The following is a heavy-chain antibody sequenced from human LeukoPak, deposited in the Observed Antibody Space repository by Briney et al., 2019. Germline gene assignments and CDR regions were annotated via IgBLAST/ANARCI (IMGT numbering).Heavy chain of an antibody. J-gene: IGHJ4*02. CDR1: GFTFSSYA. CDR3: AREDYGQNFFDY. D-gene: IGHD4-17*01. Sequence: PGRSLRLSCAASGFTFSSYAMHWVRQAPGKGLEWVAFISHGGSNKYYADSVKGRFTISRDNSKSTLYLQMNSLRAEDTAVYYCAREDYGQNFFDYWGQGTLVTVSS. CDR2: ISHGGSNK. V-gene: IGHV3-30-3*01.